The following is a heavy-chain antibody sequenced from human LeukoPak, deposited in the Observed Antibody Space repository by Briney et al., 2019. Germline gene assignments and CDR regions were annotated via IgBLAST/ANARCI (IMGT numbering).Heavy chain of an antibody. Sequence: GASVKVSCKASGGTFSSYAISWVRQAPGQGLEWMGGIIPIFGTANYSQKFQGRVTITTDESTSTAYMELSSLRSEDTAVYYCARERGSYPEAFDIWGQGTMVTVSS. CDR1: GGTFSSYA. V-gene: IGHV1-69*05. CDR2: IIPIFGTA. J-gene: IGHJ3*02. D-gene: IGHD1-26*01. CDR3: ARERGSYPEAFDI.